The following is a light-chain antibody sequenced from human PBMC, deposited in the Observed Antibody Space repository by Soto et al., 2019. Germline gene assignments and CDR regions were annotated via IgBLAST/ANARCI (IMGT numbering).Light chain of an antibody. Sequence: DIQMTQSPSTLSASVGDRVTITCRASQSISSWLAWYQQKPGKAPTLLIYDASSFESGVPSRFSGSGSGTAFTLTISSLQPDDFATYYCQQYNSWWTFGQGTKVEIK. CDR3: QQYNSWWT. V-gene: IGKV1-5*01. CDR1: QSISSW. J-gene: IGKJ1*01. CDR2: DAS.